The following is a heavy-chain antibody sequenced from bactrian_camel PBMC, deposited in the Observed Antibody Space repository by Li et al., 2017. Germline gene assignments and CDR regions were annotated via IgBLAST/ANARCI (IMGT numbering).Heavy chain of an antibody. Sequence: HVQLVESGGDSVQAGGSLRLSCAVSGDTDSSACMAWFRQAPGKERERVATIDSDGTTTYADSVKGRFTISKDNAKNTVYLQMTNLIPEDSAMYFCAADGRFVPISKAFDAKDYTHWGQGTQVTVS. V-gene: IGHV3S53*01. CDR1: GDTDSSAC. CDR3: AADGRFVPISKAFDAKDYTH. CDR2: IDSDGTT. J-gene: IGHJ4*01. D-gene: IGHD2*01.